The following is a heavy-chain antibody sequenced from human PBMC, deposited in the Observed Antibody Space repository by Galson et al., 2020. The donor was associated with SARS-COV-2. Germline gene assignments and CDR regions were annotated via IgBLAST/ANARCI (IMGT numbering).Heavy chain of an antibody. CDR2: IYYSGST. CDR3: ARLTYYYDSSGYQPYGMDV. Sequence: ENLSLTCTVSGGSISSSSYNWGWIRQPPGKGLEWIGSIYYSGSTYYNPSLKSRVTISVDTSKNQFSLKLSSVTAADTAVYYCARLTYYYDSSGYQPYGMDVWGQGTTVTVSS. V-gene: IGHV4-39*01. CDR1: GGSISSSSYN. J-gene: IGHJ6*02. D-gene: IGHD3-22*01.